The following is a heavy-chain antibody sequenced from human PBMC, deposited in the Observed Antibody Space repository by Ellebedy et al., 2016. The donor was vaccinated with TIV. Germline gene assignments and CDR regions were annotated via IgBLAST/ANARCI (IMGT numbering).Heavy chain of an antibody. CDR3: ARGKSGTYIHHAFDS. CDR1: GFTFSGYA. J-gene: IGHJ4*02. CDR2: FGVSGDST. Sequence: GESLKISCAASGFTFSGYAMSWVRQAPGKGLEWVSGFGVSGDSTYYADSVKGRFTISRDNSINTLYLQMNSLRAEDTAIYFCARGKSGTYIHHAFDSWGRGTLVTVSS. D-gene: IGHD1-14*01. V-gene: IGHV3-23*01.